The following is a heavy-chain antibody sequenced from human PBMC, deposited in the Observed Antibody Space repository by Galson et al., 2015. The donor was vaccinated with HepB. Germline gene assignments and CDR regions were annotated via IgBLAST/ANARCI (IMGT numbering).Heavy chain of an antibody. CDR3: AKDGQGGRGGELLFWFDP. J-gene: IGHJ5*02. D-gene: IGHD1-26*01. CDR1: GFTFSSYA. Sequence: SLRLSCAASGFTFSSYAMSWVRQAPGKGLEWVSAISGSGGSTYYADSVKGRFTISRDNSKNTLYLQMNSLRAEDTAVYYCAKDGQGGRGGELLFWFDPWGQGTLVTVSS. V-gene: IGHV3-23*01. CDR2: ISGSGGST.